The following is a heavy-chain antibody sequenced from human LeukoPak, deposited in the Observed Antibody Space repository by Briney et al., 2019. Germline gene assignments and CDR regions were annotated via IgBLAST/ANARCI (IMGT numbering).Heavy chain of an antibody. CDR1: GFTVSSNY. V-gene: IGHV3-23*01. D-gene: IGHD6-13*01. Sequence: PGGSLRLSCAASGFTVSSNYMSWVRQAPGKGLEWVSGISGSAANTYYADSVKGRFTISRDNSKNTLYLQMNSLRAEDAAVYYCAKEGAGIAGTGYFDYWGQGTLVTVSS. J-gene: IGHJ4*02. CDR2: ISGSAANT. CDR3: AKEGAGIAGTGYFDY.